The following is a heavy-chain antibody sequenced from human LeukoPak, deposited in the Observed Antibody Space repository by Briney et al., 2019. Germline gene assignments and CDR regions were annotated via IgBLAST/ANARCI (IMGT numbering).Heavy chain of an antibody. CDR1: GYTFTSYD. CDR3: ARIPGGYSYGYVLEDY. J-gene: IGHJ4*02. CDR2: MNPNSGNT. Sequence: ASVKVSCKASGYTFTSYDINWVRQATGQGLEWMAWMNPNSGNTGYAQKFQGRVTMTRNTSISTAYMELSSLRSEDTAVYYCARIPGGYSYGYVLEDYWGQGTLVTVSS. V-gene: IGHV1-8*01. D-gene: IGHD5-18*01.